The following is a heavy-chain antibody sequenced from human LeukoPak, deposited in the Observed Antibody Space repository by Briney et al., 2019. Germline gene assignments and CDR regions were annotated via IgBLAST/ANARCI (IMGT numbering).Heavy chain of an antibody. CDR1: DGSINSYY. Sequence: SETLSLTCSVSDGSINSYYWNWIRRPPGKGLEWIGYIYYNGNTNYSPSLKSRVTMSVDTSKNQFSLKLSSVTAADTAVYYCARGPKRGSYYTAPFDYWGQGTLVTVSS. CDR2: IYYNGNT. D-gene: IGHD1-26*01. V-gene: IGHV4-59*12. CDR3: ARGPKRGSYYTAPFDY. J-gene: IGHJ4*02.